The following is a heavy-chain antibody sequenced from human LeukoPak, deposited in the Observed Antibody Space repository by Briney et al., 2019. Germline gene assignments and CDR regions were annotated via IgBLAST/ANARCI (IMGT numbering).Heavy chain of an antibody. CDR1: GYTLTELS. V-gene: IGHV1-24*01. J-gene: IGHJ3*02. CDR3: ATTGYCSGGSCYLDAFDI. D-gene: IGHD2-15*01. CDR2: FDPEGGET. Sequence: GASVKVSCKVSGYTLTELSMHWVRQAPGKGLEWMGGFDPEGGETIYAQKFQGRVTMTEDTSTDTAYMELSSLRSEDTAVYYCATTGYCSGGSCYLDAFDIRGQGTMVTVSS.